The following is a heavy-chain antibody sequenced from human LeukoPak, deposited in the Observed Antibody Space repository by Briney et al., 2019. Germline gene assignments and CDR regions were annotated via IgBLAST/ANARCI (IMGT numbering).Heavy chain of an antibody. J-gene: IGHJ4*02. D-gene: IGHD2-15*01. V-gene: IGHV3-21*01. CDR1: EFTFSNYK. CDR3: ARDNVSGGGSFDY. CDR2: ISSSSSYI. Sequence: GGSLRLSCAASEFTFSNYKMNWVRQAPGKGLEWVSSISSSSSYIYYADSVKGRFTISRDNAKNSLYLQLNSLRAEDTAVYYCARDNVSGGGSFDYWGQGTLVTVSS.